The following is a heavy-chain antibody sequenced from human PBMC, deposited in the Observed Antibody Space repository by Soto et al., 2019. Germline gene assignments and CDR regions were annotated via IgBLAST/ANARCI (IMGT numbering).Heavy chain of an antibody. CDR1: GFTFSSYS. CDR3: AREMGYCSCGICCFPGPWRSWQHI. CDR2: ISSSSSYI. J-gene: IGHJ3*02. V-gene: IGHV3-21*01. D-gene: IGHD2-15*01. Sequence: EVQLVESGGGLVKPGGSLRLSCAASGFTFSSYSMNWVRQAPGKGLEWVSSISSSSSYIYYADSVKGRFTISRDNVKNSLYHQMNSLRAEDTAVYYCAREMGYCSCGICCFPGPWRSWQHIWGQGTMVTVSS.